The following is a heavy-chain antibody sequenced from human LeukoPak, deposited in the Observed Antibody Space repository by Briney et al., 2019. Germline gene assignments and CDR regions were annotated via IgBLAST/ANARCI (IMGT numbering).Heavy chain of an antibody. CDR2: IGPNCGGT. J-gene: IGHJ5*02. CDR3: ARSNIAVRRGDNWFDP. V-gene: IGHV1-2*02. Sequence: ASVKVSCKASGYTFSDYYMHRVRQAPGQGLEWMGWIGPNCGGTNYAQKFQGRVTMTRDTSISTAYMELSRLISDDTAVYYCARSNIAVRRGDNWFDPWGQGTLVTVSS. D-gene: IGHD6-6*01. CDR1: GYTFSDYY.